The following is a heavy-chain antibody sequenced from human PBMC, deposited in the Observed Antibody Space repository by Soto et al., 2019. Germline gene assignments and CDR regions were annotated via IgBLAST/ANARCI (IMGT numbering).Heavy chain of an antibody. D-gene: IGHD3-9*01. J-gene: IGHJ4*02. V-gene: IGHV1-18*01. CDR2: ISGDNGST. Sequence: ASVKVSCKASGYTFNRYGINWVRQAPGHGLEWIGWISGDNGSTNYAQNLQGRVTMTTDTSTSTAYMELRSLTSDDTAVYYCATETILRYFDWFKFDYWGQGTLVTVSS. CDR3: ATETILRYFDWFKFDY. CDR1: GYTFNRYG.